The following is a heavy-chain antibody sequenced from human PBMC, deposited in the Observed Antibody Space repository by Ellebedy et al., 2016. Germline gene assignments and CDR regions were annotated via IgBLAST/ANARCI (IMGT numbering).Heavy chain of an antibody. CDR2: ISAYNGNT. J-gene: IGHJ6*02. Sequence: ASVKVSCKASGFTFTKYYIHWVRQAPGQGLEWMGWISAYNGNTNYAQKLQGRVTMTTDTSTSTAYMELSSLRSEDTAVYYCAREGCSSDVCNRGYYYGLDVWGQGTTVTVSS. CDR1: GFTFTKYY. D-gene: IGHD2-8*01. V-gene: IGHV1-18*04. CDR3: AREGCSSDVCNRGYYYGLDV.